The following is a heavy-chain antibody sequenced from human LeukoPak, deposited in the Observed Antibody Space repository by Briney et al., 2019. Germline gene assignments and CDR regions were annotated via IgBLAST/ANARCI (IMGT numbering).Heavy chain of an antibody. Sequence: GGSLRLSCAASGSTFRSYWMTWVRQAPGKGLEWVANIKQDGSKKTYVDSVKGRFTISRDNAKNSLYLQMNSLRADDTGVYYCASQPAAADVDYWGQGTLVTVSS. V-gene: IGHV3-7*03. D-gene: IGHD2-2*01. CDR3: ASQPAAADVDY. CDR2: IKQDGSKK. CDR1: GSTFRSYW. J-gene: IGHJ4*02.